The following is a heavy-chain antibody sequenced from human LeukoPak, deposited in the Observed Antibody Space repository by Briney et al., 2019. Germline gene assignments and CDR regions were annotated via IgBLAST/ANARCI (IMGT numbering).Heavy chain of an antibody. CDR3: ARAELGGDYFDY. V-gene: IGHV4-59*01. CDR1: GGSISSYY. Sequence: PSETLSLTCTVSGGSISSYYWSWIRQPPGKGLEWIGYIYYSGSTNYNPSLKSRVTISVDTSKNQFSLKLSSVTAADTAVYYCARAELGGDYFDYWGQGTLVTVSS. J-gene: IGHJ4*02. CDR2: IYYSGST. D-gene: IGHD1-26*01.